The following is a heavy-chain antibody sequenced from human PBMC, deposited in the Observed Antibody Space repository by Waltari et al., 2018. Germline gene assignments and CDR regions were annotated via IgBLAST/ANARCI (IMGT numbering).Heavy chain of an antibody. CDR2: FDPEDGET. CDR1: GYTLTELS. D-gene: IGHD6-13*01. V-gene: IGHV1-24*01. Sequence: QVQLVQSGAEVKKPGASVKVSCKVSGYTLTELSMHWVRQAPGKGLEWMGGFDPEDGETSDAQKVQGRVTMTEDTSTDTAYMELSSLRSEDTAVYYCATFVAAAGTNKPTSLGYWGQGTLVTVSS. CDR3: ATFVAAAGTNKPTSLGY. J-gene: IGHJ4*02.